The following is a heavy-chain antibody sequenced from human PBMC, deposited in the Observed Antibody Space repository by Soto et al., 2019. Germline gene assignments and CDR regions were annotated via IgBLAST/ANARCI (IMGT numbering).Heavy chain of an antibody. D-gene: IGHD6-13*01. J-gene: IGHJ6*02. CDR1: GFTFDDYA. Sequence: EVQLVESGGGLVQPGRSLRLSCAASGFTFDDYAMHWVRHAPGKGLEWVSGISWNGGSIGYADSVKGRFTISRDNAKNSLYLQMNGLRAKDTALYYCAKGDSSSFYYGMDVWGQGTTVTVSS. CDR2: ISWNGGSI. CDR3: AKGDSSSFYYGMDV. V-gene: IGHV3-9*01.